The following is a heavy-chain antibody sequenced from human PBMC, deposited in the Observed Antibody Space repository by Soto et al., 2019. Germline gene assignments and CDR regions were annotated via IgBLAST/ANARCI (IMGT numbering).Heavy chain of an antibody. J-gene: IGHJ6*02. CDR2: IYYSGST. V-gene: IGHV4-31*03. Sequence: SETLSLTCTVSGGSISSGGYYWSWIRQHPGKGLEWIGYIYYSGSTYYNPSLKSRVTISVDTSKNQFSLKLSSVTAADTAVYYCARDPSFSCSSTSCYTAGYYGMDVWGQGTTVTVSS. CDR3: ARDPSFSCSSTSCYTAGYYGMDV. D-gene: IGHD2-2*02. CDR1: GGSISSGGYY.